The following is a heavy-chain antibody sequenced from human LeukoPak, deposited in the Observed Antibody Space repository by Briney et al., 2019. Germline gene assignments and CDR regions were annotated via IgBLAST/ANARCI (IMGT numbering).Heavy chain of an antibody. D-gene: IGHD2-15*01. CDR2: ISSGSSYI. V-gene: IGHV3-21*01. J-gene: IGHJ4*02. Sequence: GGSLRLSCAASGFTFGSYTLNWVRQAPGKGLEWLSSISSGSSYIYYADSVKGRFTISRDNANNSLYLQLHSLRAEDTAVYYCARGDWWHYWGQGTLVTVSS. CDR1: GFTFGSYT. CDR3: ARGDWWHY.